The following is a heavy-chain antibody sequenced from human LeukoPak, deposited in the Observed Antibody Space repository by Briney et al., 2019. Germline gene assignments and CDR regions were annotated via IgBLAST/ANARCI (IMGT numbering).Heavy chain of an antibody. CDR1: GGSISSSSYY. CDR2: IYYSGST. Sequence: SETLSLTCTVSGGSISSSSYYWGWIRQPPGKGLEWIGSIYYSGSTYYNPSLKSRVTISVDTSKNQFSLKLSSVTAADTAVYYCARHAPLEYSYGYRLKVYMDVWGKGTTVTISS. V-gene: IGHV4-39*01. CDR3: ARHAPLEYSYGYRLKVYMDV. J-gene: IGHJ6*03. D-gene: IGHD5-18*01.